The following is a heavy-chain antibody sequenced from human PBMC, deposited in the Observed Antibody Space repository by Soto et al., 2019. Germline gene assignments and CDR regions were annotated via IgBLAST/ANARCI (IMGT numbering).Heavy chain of an antibody. CDR2: IYYSGST. V-gene: IGHV4-30-4*01. CDR3: ARDVVRGVISH. J-gene: IGHJ4*02. CDR1: GGSISSGDYY. Sequence: SETLSLTCTVSGGSISSGDYYWSWIRQPPGKGLEWIGYIYYSGSTYYNPSLKSRVTISVDTSKNQFSLKLSSVTAADTAVYYCARDVVRGVISHWGQGTLVTVSS. D-gene: IGHD3-10*01.